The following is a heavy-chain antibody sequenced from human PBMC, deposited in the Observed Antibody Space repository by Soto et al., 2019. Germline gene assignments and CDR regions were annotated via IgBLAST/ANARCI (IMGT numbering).Heavy chain of an antibody. CDR2: IIPILGIA. CDR3: ASTYCSSTSCYPYYYMDV. J-gene: IGHJ6*03. Sequence: ASVKVSCKASGGTFSSYTISWVRQAPGQGLEWMGRIIPILGIANYAQKFQGRVTITADKSTSTAYMELSSLRSEDTAVYYCASTYCSSTSCYPYYYMDVWGKGTTVTVSS. CDR1: GGTFSSYT. V-gene: IGHV1-69*02. D-gene: IGHD2-2*01.